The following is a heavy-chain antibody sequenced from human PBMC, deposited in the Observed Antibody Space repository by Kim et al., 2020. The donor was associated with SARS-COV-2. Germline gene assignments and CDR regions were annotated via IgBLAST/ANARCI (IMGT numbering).Heavy chain of an antibody. V-gene: IGHV3-21*01. D-gene: IGHD2-15*01. CDR2: ISSSSSYI. Sequence: GGSLRLSCAASGFTFSSYSMNWVRQAPGKGLEWVSSISSSSSYIYYADSVKGRFTISRDNAKNSLYLQMNSLRAEDTAVYYCARDNKLLLYVYYYYYGMDVWGQGTTVTVSS. CDR1: GFTFSSYS. CDR3: ARDNKLLLYVYYYYYGMDV. J-gene: IGHJ6*02.